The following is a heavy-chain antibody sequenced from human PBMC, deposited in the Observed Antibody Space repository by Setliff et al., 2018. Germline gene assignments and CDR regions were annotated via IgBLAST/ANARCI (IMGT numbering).Heavy chain of an antibody. V-gene: IGHV3-23*01. J-gene: IGHJ4*02. D-gene: IGHD3-22*01. Sequence: HPGGSLRLSCAASGFTFSSYAMSWVRQAPGKGLEWVSAISGSGGSTYYADSVKGRFTISRDNSKNTLYLQMNSLRAEDTAVYYCAKDRGPIDYYDSSGFNHWGQGTLVTVSS. CDR3: AKDRGPIDYYDSSGFNH. CDR2: ISGSGGST. CDR1: GFTFSSYA.